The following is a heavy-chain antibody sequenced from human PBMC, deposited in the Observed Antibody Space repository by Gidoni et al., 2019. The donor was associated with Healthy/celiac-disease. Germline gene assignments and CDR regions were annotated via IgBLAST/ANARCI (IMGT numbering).Heavy chain of an antibody. CDR3: ARGTSVFGTFDY. CDR2: MNPNSGNT. Sequence: QVQLVQSGAEVKKPGASVTVSCKASGYTFTSYDINWVRQATGQGLEWMGWMNPNSGNTGYAQKFQGRVTMTRNTSRSTAYMELSRLRSEDTAVYYCARGTSVFGTFDYWGQGTLVTVSS. D-gene: IGHD4-4*01. CDR1: GYTFTSYD. V-gene: IGHV1-8*01. J-gene: IGHJ4*02.